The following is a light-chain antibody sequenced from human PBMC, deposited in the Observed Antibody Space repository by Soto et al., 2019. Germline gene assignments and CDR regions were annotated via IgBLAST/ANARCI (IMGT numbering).Light chain of an antibody. Sequence: EIAMTQSPATLSVSPGERATLSCRASQSVSSNLAWYQQKPGQAPRLLIYGASTRATGIPARFSGSRSGTEFTLTISSLQSEDFAVYYCQQYNNWRGTFGQGTKVEIK. V-gene: IGKV3-15*01. CDR3: QQYNNWRGT. CDR2: GAS. CDR1: QSVSSN. J-gene: IGKJ1*01.